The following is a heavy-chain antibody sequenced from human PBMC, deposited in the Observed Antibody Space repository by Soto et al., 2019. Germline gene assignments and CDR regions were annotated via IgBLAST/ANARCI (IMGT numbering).Heavy chain of an antibody. CDR3: ARSFVRAFDI. CDR1: GDSVSGNSAA. CDR2: TYYRSKWYN. V-gene: IGHV6-1*01. Sequence: SQTLSLTCAISGDSVSGNSAAWSWIRQSPSRGLEWLGRTYYRSKWYNDYAVSVKSRITFNPDTSKNHFSLQLNSVTPEDTGVYYCARSFVRAFDIWGQGTTVTVSS. J-gene: IGHJ3*02. D-gene: IGHD3-10*02.